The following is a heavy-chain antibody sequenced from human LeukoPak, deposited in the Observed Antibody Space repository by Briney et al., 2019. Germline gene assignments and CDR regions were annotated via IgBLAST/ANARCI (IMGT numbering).Heavy chain of an antibody. Sequence: GGSLRLSCVASGFTFSDYSMNWVRQPPGKGLEWVSYISSRGTTVFYADSVKGRFTISRENDRNSVFLQMSGLRDEDTATYYCARGSGTDYWGQGTLVTVSS. V-gene: IGHV3-48*02. CDR1: GFTFSDYS. J-gene: IGHJ4*02. CDR3: ARGSGTDY. CDR2: ISSRGTTV. D-gene: IGHD1-14*01.